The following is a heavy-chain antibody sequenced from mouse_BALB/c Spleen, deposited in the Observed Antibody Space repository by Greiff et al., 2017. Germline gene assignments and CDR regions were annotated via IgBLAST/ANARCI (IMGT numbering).Heavy chain of an antibody. CDR2: ISSGSSTI. V-gene: IGHV5-17*02. J-gene: IGHJ2*01. CDR3: AREGGITTVYFDY. Sequence: DVMLVESGGGLVQPGGSRKLSCAASGFTFSSFGMHWVRQAPEKGLEWVAYISSGSSTIYYADTVKGRFTISRDNPKNTLFLQMTSLRSEDTAMYYCAREGGITTVYFDYWGQGTTLTVSS. D-gene: IGHD1-1*01. CDR1: GFTFSSFG.